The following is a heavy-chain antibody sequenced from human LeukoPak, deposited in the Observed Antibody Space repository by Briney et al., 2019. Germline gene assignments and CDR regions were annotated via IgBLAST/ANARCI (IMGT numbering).Heavy chain of an antibody. V-gene: IGHV4-31*03. CDR3: ARDTAMVTYAFDI. J-gene: IGHJ3*02. CDR1: GGSISSGGYY. Sequence: SETLSLTCTVSGGSISSGGYYWSWIRQHPGKGLEWIGYIYYSGSTYYNPSLKSRVTISVDTSKNRFSLKLSSVTAADTAVYYCARDTAMVTYAFDIWGQGTMVTVSS. CDR2: IYYSGST. D-gene: IGHD5-18*01.